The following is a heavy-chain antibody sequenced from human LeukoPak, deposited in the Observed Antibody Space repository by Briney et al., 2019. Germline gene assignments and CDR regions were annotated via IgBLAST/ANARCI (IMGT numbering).Heavy chain of an antibody. CDR1: GFTFSNYW. J-gene: IGHJ4*02. V-gene: IGHV3-74*01. CDR3: ARADSLAAADY. CDR2: INSDGSSR. D-gene: IGHD6-13*01. Sequence: GGSLRLSCAASGFTFSNYWMHWVRQAPGKGLVWVSRINSDGSSRNYADSVKGRFTISRDNAKNSLYLQMNSLRAEDTAVYYCARADSLAAADYWGQGTLVTVSS.